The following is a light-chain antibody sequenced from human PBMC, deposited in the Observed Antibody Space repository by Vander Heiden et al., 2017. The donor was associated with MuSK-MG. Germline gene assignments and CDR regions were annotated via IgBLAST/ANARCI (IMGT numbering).Light chain of an antibody. CDR1: SSNLGAGYD. CDR2: GSS. V-gene: IGLV1-40*01. Sequence: QSVLTQPPSVSAPPGQRVTFSCTGSSSNLGAGYDVHWYQQLPGTAPKLLIYGSSKRPSGVPNRFSGSKSGTSASLAITGLQAEDEADYYCQSYDSRWVFGGGTKLTVL. J-gene: IGLJ3*02. CDR3: QSYDSRWV.